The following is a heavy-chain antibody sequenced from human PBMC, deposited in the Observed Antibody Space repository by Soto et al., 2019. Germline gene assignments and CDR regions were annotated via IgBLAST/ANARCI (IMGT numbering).Heavy chain of an antibody. V-gene: IGHV1-18*01. CDR3: AKDRPRLTQQFNGVS. J-gene: IGHJ5*02. CDR2: ISAYNGFT. Sequence: QIQLVQSGPEVKKPGASVRVSCKASGYTFSEHGFSWVRQGPGQGLEWLGWISAYNGFTDYAQKXPXXXTXXTDTSTSTAYMELRRLRSDDTAVYYCAKDRPRLTQQFNGVSWGQGTLVTVSS. D-gene: IGHD2-8*01. CDR1: GYTFSEHG.